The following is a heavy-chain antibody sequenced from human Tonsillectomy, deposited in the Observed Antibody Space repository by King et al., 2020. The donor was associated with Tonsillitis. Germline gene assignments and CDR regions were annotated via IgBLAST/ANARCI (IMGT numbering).Heavy chain of an antibody. D-gene: IGHD3-22*01. CDR1: GFTFSSYG. CDR3: ARGTYDSSGYYLGSLDY. Sequence: VQLVESGGGVVQPGRSLRLSCAASGFTFSSYGMHWVRQAPGKGLEWVAVIWYDGSNKYYADSVKGRFTISRDNSKKTLDLQMNSLRAEDTAVYYCARGTYDSSGYYLGSLDYWGQGTLVTVSS. CDR2: IWYDGSNK. J-gene: IGHJ4*02. V-gene: IGHV3-33*01.